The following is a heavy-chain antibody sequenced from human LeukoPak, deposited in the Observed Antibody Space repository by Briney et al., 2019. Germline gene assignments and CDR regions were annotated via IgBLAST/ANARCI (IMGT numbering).Heavy chain of an antibody. CDR1: GFIFDDYA. J-gene: IGHJ4*02. D-gene: IGHD3-10*01. CDR2: ISWNSISL. Sequence: PGRSLRLSCAASGFIFDDYALHGVRQAPGKGLEWVSGISWNSISLGYADSVKGRFTISRDNAKNSLYLQMNSLRLEDTALYYRTKDGFSGSGACPYYFDHWRQGTLVTVCS. CDR3: TKDGFSGSGACPYYFDH. V-gene: IGHV3-9*01.